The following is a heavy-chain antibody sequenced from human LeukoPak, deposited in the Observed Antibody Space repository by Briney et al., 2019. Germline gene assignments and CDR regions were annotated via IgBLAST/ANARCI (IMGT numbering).Heavy chain of an antibody. CDR3: ARAASGYFGMDV. CDR2: INPNSGGT. CDR1: GYTFTGYY. J-gene: IGHJ6*02. V-gene: IGHV1-2*02. Sequence: ASVKVSCKASGYTFTGYYMHWVRQAPGQGLEWMGWINPNSGGTNYAQKFQGRVTMTRDTSISTAYMELSSLRSDDTAVYYCARAASGYFGMDVWGQGTTVTVSS.